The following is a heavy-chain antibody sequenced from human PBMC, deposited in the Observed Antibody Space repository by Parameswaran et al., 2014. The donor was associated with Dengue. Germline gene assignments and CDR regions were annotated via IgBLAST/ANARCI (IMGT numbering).Heavy chain of an antibody. CDR1: GGTFSSFP. CDR3: TVTSTIAAPADY. CDR2: MMPVFAVA. J-gene: IGHJ4*02. D-gene: IGHD6-13*01. V-gene: IGHV1-69*13. Sequence: SVKVSCKASGGTFSSFPISWVRQAPGQGLEWMGGMMPVFAVANYAQKFQGRVTLTADESTSTAYMELTGLRSEDTAVYYCTVTSTIAAPADYWGQGTLVTVSS.